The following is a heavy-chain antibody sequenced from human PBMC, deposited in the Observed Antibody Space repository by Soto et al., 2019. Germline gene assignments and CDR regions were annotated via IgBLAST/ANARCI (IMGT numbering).Heavy chain of an antibody. CDR2: INAGNGNT. D-gene: IGHD6-19*01. J-gene: IGHJ4*02. V-gene: IGHV1-3*01. CDR3: ATPLSSGWYPFDY. Sequence: QVQLVQSGAEVKQPGASVKVSCKASGYTFTSYAMHWVRQAPGQRLEWMGWINAGNGNTKYSQKFQGRVTITRDTSASTAYMELSSLRSEDTAVYYCATPLSSGWYPFDYWGQGTLVTVSS. CDR1: GYTFTSYA.